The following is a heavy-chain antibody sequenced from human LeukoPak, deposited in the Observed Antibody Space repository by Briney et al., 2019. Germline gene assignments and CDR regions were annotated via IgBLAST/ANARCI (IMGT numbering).Heavy chain of an antibody. Sequence: PGGSLRLSCAASGFTFSSYAMSWVRQAPGKGLEWVSALSGSGVSTYYADSVKGRFTISRDNSKNTLYLQMNSLRAEDTAVYFCAKRYYGSETYFALDIWGQGTVVTVSS. CDR2: LSGSGVST. V-gene: IGHV3-23*01. CDR3: AKRYYGSETYFALDI. J-gene: IGHJ3*02. CDR1: GFTFSSYA. D-gene: IGHD3-10*01.